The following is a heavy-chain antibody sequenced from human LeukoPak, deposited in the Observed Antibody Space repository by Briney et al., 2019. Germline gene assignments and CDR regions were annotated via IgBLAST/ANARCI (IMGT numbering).Heavy chain of an antibody. D-gene: IGHD4-17*01. CDR1: GYTFTSYY. J-gene: IGHJ4*02. CDR2: INPSGGST. Sequence: KVXXKXSGYTFTSYYMHWVRQAPGQGLEWMGIINPSGGSTSYAQKFQGRVTMTRDMSTSTVYMELSSLRSEDTAVYYCAXXGXAYXDYAFDYWGQGXLVTVSS. V-gene: IGHV1-46*01. CDR3: AXXGXAYXDYAFDY.